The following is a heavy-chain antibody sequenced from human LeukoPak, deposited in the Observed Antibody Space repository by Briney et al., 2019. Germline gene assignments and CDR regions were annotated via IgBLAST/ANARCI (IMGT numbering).Heavy chain of an antibody. CDR1: GYTFTSYG. D-gene: IGHD2-15*01. J-gene: IGHJ4*02. CDR2: ISSYNGNT. Sequence: AASVKVSCKASGYTFTSYGISWVRQAPGQGLEWMGWISSYNGNTNYPQKLQGRVTLTTDTCTTTAYMELRSLRSDDTAVYYCAIGGWSSFDYWGQGTLVTVSS. CDR3: AIGGWSSFDY. V-gene: IGHV1-18*01.